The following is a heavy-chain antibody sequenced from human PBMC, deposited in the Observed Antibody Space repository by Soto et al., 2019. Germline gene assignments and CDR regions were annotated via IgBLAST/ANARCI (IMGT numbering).Heavy chain of an antibody. D-gene: IGHD3-22*01. Sequence: PGGSLRLSCAASGFTFSSYSMNWVRQAPGKGLEWVSSISSSSSYISYADSVKGRFTISRDNAKNSPYLQMNCLRAEDTAVYYCARDPSIAFTHVWGKGTTVTVSS. CDR3: ARDPSIAFTHV. J-gene: IGHJ6*04. V-gene: IGHV3-21*01. CDR2: ISSSSSYI. CDR1: GFTFSSYS.